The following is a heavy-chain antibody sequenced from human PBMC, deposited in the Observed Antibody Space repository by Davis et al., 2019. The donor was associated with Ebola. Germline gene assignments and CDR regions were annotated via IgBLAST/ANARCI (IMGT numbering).Heavy chain of an antibody. CDR2: INPHNGNT. CDR3: ARDLYGDYGYYGMDV. V-gene: IGHV1-18*04. D-gene: IGHD4-17*01. J-gene: IGHJ6*04. Sequence: AASVKVSCKASGYTFTSYGISWVRQAPGQGLEWMGWINPHNGNTNYAQNVQGRVTMTTDTSTNTAYMELRRLTSDDTAVYYCARDLYGDYGYYGMDVWGKGTTVTVSS. CDR1: GYTFTSYG.